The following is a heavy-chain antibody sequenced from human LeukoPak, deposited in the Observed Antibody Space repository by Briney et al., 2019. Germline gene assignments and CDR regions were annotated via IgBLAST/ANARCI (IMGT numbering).Heavy chain of an antibody. CDR2: IIPIFGTA. V-gene: IGHV1-69*05. CDR1: GSTFSSYA. CDR3: ARNPGFYCSSISCYYPYIDI. D-gene: IGHD2-2*01. J-gene: IGHJ6*03. Sequence: RASVKVSCKASGSTFSSYAISWVRQAPGQGLEWMGGIIPIFGTANYAQKFQGRVTITTDESPSTPYMELRSLRSEDTAVYYCARNPGFYCSSISCYYPYIDIWGKGTTGTVFS.